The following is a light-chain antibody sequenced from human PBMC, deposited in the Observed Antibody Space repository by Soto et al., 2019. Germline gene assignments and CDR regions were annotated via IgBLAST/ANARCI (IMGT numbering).Light chain of an antibody. CDR2: DAS. V-gene: IGKV1-5*01. Sequence: DIQMTQSPSTLSASVGDRVTITCRASQSVSNWLAWYQQRPGKAPDLLIYDASSLESGVPSRFSGSGSGTEFTLTISGLQPDDFATYFCQQYHSYSWTFGQGTKVDSK. CDR1: QSVSNW. CDR3: QQYHSYSWT. J-gene: IGKJ1*01.